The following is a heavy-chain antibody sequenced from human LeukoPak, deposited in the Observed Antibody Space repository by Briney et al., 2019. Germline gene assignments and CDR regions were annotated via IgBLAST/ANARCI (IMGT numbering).Heavy chain of an antibody. D-gene: IGHD4-17*01. V-gene: IGHV3-21*01. CDR3: ARSALRSMPDLDY. Sequence: GGSLRLSCAASGFTFSSYSMNWVRQAPGKGLEWVSSISSSSSYIYYADSVKGRFTISRDNAKNSLYLQMNSLRAEDTAVYYCARSALRSMPDLDYWGQGTLVTVSS. CDR2: ISSSSSYI. CDR1: GFTFSSYS. J-gene: IGHJ4*02.